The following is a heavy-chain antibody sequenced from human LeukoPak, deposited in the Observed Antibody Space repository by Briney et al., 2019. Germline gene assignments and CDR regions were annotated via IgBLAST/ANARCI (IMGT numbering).Heavy chain of an antibody. J-gene: IGHJ6*02. V-gene: IGHV7-4-1*02. CDR2: INTNTGNP. Sequence: ASAKVSCKASGYTFTSYAMNWVRQAPGQGLEWMGWINTNTGNPTYAQGFTGRFVFSLDTSVSTAYLQISSLKAEDTAVYYCARESTERWLQLRDYYYYGMDVWGQGTTVTVSS. D-gene: IGHD5-24*01. CDR1: GYTFTSYA. CDR3: ARESTERWLQLRDYYYYGMDV.